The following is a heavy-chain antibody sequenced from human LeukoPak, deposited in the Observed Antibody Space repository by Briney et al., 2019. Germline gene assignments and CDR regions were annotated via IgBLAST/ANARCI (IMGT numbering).Heavy chain of an antibody. V-gene: IGHV3-53*01. CDR2: IYSGGST. Sequence: GGSLRLSCAASGFTVSSNYMSWVRQAPGKGLEWVSVIYSGGSTYYADSVKGRFTISRDNSKNALYLQMNSLRAEDTAVYYCARDRDYYYGMDVWGQGTTVTVSS. CDR1: GFTVSSNY. CDR3: ARDRDYYYGMDV. J-gene: IGHJ6*02. D-gene: IGHD3-10*01.